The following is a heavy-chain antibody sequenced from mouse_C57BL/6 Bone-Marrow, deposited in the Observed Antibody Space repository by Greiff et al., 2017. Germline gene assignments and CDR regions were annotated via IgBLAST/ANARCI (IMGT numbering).Heavy chain of an antibody. CDR3: SEDSAVYCCEWGLANWDEFYDLGYRGVGTTKTDY. CDR2: GQGLEWFG. V-gene: IGHV1-87*01. Sequence: QVQLQQSGPELARPWASVKISCQAFYTFFRRLHFAIRDTNYWMQWVKQRPGQGLEWFGAFYPGNGDTIYIQKFKGKATMTADGSCGTSYMRLSNLTSEDSAVYCCEWGLANWDEFYDLGYRGVGTTKTDY. J-gene: IGHJ2*01. CDR1: YTFFRRLH. D-gene: IGHD4-1*01.